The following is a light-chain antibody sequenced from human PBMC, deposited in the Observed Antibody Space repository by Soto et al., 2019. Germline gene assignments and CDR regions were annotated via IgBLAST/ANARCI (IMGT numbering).Light chain of an antibody. Sequence: DFQMTQSPSSLSASVGDRVTITCQASQDITDYLSWFQQRPGTAPKLLIYDASNLGAGVPSRFSGGKSGTDFTLTISNLQPEDAATYYCQQCDDLPLTFGGGTKVDIK. J-gene: IGKJ4*01. CDR2: DAS. CDR1: QDITDY. CDR3: QQCDDLPLT. V-gene: IGKV1-33*01.